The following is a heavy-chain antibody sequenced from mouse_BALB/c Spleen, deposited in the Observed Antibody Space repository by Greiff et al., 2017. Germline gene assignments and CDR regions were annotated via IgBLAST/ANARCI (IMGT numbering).Heavy chain of an antibody. D-gene: IGHD3-2*02. CDR3: ARSSYVPQAWFAY. V-gene: IGHV1-80*01. CDR1: GYAFSSYW. J-gene: IGHJ3*01. Sequence: QVHVKQSGAELVRPGSSVKISCKASGYAFSSYWMNWVKQRPGQGLEWIGQIYPGDGDTNYNGKFKGKATLTADKSSSTAYMQLSSLTSEDSAVYFCARSSYVPQAWFAYWGQGTLVTVSA. CDR2: IYPGDGDT.